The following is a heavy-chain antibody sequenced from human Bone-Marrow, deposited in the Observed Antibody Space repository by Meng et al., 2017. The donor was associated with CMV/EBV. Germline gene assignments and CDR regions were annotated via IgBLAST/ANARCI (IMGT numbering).Heavy chain of an antibody. CDR3: ARGSDWFDP. CDR1: GYRFNRYG. CDR2: ISGYSGDT. J-gene: IGHJ5*02. Sequence: ASVKVSCKASGYRFNRYGIAWVRQAPGQGLEWMGWISGYSGDTNYAQKFQGRVTMTTDTSTSSAYLDLRGLTSDDTAIYYCARGSDWFDPWGQGTLVTVSS. V-gene: IGHV1-18*01.